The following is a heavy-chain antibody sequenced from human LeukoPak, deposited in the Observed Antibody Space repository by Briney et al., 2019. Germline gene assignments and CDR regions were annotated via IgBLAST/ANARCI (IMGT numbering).Heavy chain of an antibody. CDR1: GFTFSSYE. V-gene: IGHV3-48*01. J-gene: IGHJ4*02. Sequence: SGGSLRLSCAASGFTFSSYEMNWVRQAPGKGLEWVSYISSSSSTIYYADSVKGRFTISRDNAKNSLYLQMNSLRAEDTAVYYCARDQGANYYDSSGYPYWGQGTLVTVSS. D-gene: IGHD3-22*01. CDR2: ISSSSSTI. CDR3: ARDQGANYYDSSGYPY.